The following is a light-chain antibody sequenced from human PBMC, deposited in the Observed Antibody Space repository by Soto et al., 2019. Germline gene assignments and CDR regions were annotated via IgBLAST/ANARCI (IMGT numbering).Light chain of an antibody. CDR1: QSVSSSN. V-gene: IGKV3-11*01. Sequence: DIVLTQSPDTLSLSPGERATLSCRASQSVSSSNFAWYQQKPGQAPRLLIYDTSNRATGIPARFSGSGSGTDFTLTISSLEPEDFAVYYCQQRGNWPPGFTFGPGTKVDIK. CDR3: QQRGNWPPGFT. J-gene: IGKJ3*01. CDR2: DTS.